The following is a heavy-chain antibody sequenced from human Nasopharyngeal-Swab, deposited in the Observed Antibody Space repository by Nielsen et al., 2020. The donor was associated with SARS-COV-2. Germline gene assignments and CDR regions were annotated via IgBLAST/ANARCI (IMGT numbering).Heavy chain of an antibody. CDR2: MNPNSGNT. Sequence: ASVKVFCKASGDTFTSYDINWVRQATGQGLEGRGWMNPNSGNTGYAQKFLGRVTMTRNTSISTAYMELSCLRSEDTAVYYCARAVGLGKFDYWGQGTLVTVSS. CDR3: ARAVGLGKFDY. D-gene: IGHD1-26*01. CDR1: GDTFTSYD. V-gene: IGHV1-8*01. J-gene: IGHJ4*02.